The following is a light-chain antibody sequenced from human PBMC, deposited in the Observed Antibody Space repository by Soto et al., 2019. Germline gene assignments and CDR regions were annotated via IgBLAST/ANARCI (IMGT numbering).Light chain of an antibody. V-gene: IGLV2-14*01. CDR2: EVN. J-gene: IGLJ2*01. Sequence: QSALTQPASVSGSPGQSITLSCTGTSSDVGGFHYVSWYQQHPGKAPKLIIYEVNNRPSGVSNRFSGSKSGNTASLTISGLQAEDEADYYCSSYTTSSTVVFGGGTKLTVL. CDR3: SSYTTSSTVV. CDR1: SSDVGGFHY.